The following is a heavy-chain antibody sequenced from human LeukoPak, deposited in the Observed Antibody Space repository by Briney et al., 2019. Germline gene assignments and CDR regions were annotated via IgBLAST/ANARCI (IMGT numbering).Heavy chain of an antibody. V-gene: IGHV1-46*01. CDR2: INPSGGST. D-gene: IGHD5-18*01. CDR1: GYTFTSYY. CDR3: ARGGYSYHHFDY. J-gene: IGHJ4*02. Sequence: ASVKVSCKASGYTFTSYYMHWVRKAPGQGLEWMGIINPSGGSTSYAKTFQGRVTMTRDTSTSTVYMQLSSLRSEDTAVYYCARGGYSYHHFDYWGQGTLVSVSS.